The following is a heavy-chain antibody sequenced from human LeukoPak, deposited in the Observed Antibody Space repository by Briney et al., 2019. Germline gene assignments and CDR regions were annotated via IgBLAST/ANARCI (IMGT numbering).Heavy chain of an antibody. V-gene: IGHV3-23*01. J-gene: IGHJ4*02. Sequence: PGGSLRLSCAASGFTFRSYAMSWVRQAPGKGLKWVSAISGSGGSRYYADSVKGRFTISRDNSKNTLYLQTNSLRADDTAVYYCAKDGDGSGSNFDYWGQGTLVTVSS. CDR3: AKDGDGSGSNFDY. CDR1: GFTFRSYA. D-gene: IGHD3-10*01. CDR2: ISGSGGSR.